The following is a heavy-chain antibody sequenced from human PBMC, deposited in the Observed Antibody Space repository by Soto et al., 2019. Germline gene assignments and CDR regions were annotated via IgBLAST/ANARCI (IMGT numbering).Heavy chain of an antibody. V-gene: IGHV3-23*01. Sequence: GGALGLSFAASGFTFSSYSLGWVRPAPGKGLEWVSTISGTGGSTYYPDSVKGRFTISRGNSKNTVYLQMNSLRAEDAAVYYCAKEMTSGYYLFDYWGQGTLVTVSS. D-gene: IGHD3-22*01. CDR2: ISGTGGST. CDR1: GFTFSSYS. J-gene: IGHJ4*02. CDR3: AKEMTSGYYLFDY.